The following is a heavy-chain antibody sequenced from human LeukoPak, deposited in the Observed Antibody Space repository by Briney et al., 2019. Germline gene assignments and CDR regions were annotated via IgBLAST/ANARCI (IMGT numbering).Heavy chain of an antibody. V-gene: IGHV4-59*06. D-gene: IGHD2-21*01. CDR2: IYYSGST. J-gene: IGHJ4*02. CDR3: ARAPRGGDFDY. Sequence: SETLSLTCTVSGGSISSYYWSWVRQPAGKGLEWIGCIYYSGSTYYNPSLKSRVTISVDTSKNQFSLKLSSVTAADTAVYYCARAPRGGDFDYWGQGTLVTVSS. CDR1: GGSISSYY.